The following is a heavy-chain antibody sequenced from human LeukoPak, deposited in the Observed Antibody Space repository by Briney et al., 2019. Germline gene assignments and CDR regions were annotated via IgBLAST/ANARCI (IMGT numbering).Heavy chain of an antibody. J-gene: IGHJ4*02. CDR2: INHSGST. CDR1: GGSFSGYY. CDR3: ARRMVVTAIQTPYYFDY. D-gene: IGHD2-21*02. Sequence: PSETLSLTCAVYGGSFSGYYWCWIRQPPGKGLEWIGEINHSGSTNYNPSLKSRVTISVDTSKNQFSLKLSSVTAADTAVYYCARRMVVTAIQTPYYFDYRGQGTLVTVSS. V-gene: IGHV4-34*01.